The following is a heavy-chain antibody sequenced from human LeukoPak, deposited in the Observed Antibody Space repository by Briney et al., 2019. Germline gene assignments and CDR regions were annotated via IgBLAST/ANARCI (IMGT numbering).Heavy chain of an antibody. Sequence: GASVKVSCKASGYTFTSYAMHWVRQAPGQRLEWMGWSNAGNGNTKYSQEFQGRVTITRDTSTSTVYMELSSLRSEDTAVYYCARGGGGSYYSSLKVWGQGTLVTVSS. CDR3: ARGGGGSYYSSLKV. V-gene: IGHV1-3*02. D-gene: IGHD2-15*01. J-gene: IGHJ4*02. CDR2: SNAGNGNT. CDR1: GYTFTSYA.